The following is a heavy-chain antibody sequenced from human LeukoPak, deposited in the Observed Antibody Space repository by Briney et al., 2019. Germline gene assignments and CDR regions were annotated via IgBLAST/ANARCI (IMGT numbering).Heavy chain of an antibody. V-gene: IGHV3-9*01. CDR3: AKTFYDSGSYWGAFDY. J-gene: IGHJ4*02. CDR1: GFTFDDYA. D-gene: IGHD3-10*01. Sequence: PGGSLRLSCAASGFTFDDYAMHWVRQAPGKGLEWVSGISWNSGSIGYADSVKGRFTISRDNSKNTLYLQMNGPRAEDTAIYYCAKTFYDSGSYWGAFDYWGQGTLVTVSS. CDR2: ISWNSGSI.